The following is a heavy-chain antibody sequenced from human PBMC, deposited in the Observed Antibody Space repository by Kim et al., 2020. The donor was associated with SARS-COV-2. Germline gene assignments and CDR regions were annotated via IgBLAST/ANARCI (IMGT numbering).Heavy chain of an antibody. V-gene: IGHV3-15*01. CDR2: IKSKTDGGTS. CDR1: GFIFNNAW. CDR3: ASLYSSTWHYFDY. J-gene: IGHJ4*01. Sequence: GGSLRLSCAASGFIFNNAWMTWVRQAPGKGLEWIGHIKSKTDGGTSDYAAPVKGRFTISRDDSRNMLYLEMKSLRSEDTAMYYCASLYSSTWHYFDYWG. D-gene: IGHD6-13*01.